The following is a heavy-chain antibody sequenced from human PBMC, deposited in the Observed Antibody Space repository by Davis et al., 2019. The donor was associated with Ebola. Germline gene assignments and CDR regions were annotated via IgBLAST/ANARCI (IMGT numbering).Heavy chain of an antibody. CDR3: AKGRDCTNGICYSDY. Sequence: PGGSLRLSCAASGFTFSSYSMNWVRQAPGKGLEWVSYISSSSSTMYYADSVKGRFTISRDNSRDTLYLQMNSLRAEDTAVYYCAKGRDCTNGICYSDYWGQGTLVTVSS. D-gene: IGHD2-8*01. J-gene: IGHJ4*02. CDR1: GFTFSSYS. V-gene: IGHV3-48*01. CDR2: ISSSSSTM.